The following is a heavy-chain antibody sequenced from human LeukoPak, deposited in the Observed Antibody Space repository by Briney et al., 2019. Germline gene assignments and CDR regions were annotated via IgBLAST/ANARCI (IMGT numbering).Heavy chain of an antibody. D-gene: IGHD4-17*01. Sequence: PSQTLPLTCTVSGGSISSGGYSWSWIRQPPGKGLEWIGYMYHGGSTYYSPSLKSRVTISVDWSKNQFSLNLSSVTAADTAVYYCASTNDFGDYMGAWGQGTLVTVSS. CDR2: MYHGGST. V-gene: IGHV4-30-2*01. CDR3: ASTNDFGDYMGA. CDR1: GGSISSGGYS. J-gene: IGHJ5*02.